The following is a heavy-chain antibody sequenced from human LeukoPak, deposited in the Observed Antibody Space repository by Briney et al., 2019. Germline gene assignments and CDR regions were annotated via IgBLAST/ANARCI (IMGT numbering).Heavy chain of an antibody. CDR1: GFTFSGYW. J-gene: IGHJ3*02. D-gene: IGHD2-2*02. Sequence: GGSLRLSCAASGFTFSGYWMSWVRQAPRRGLEWVANIKQDGSEKYYVDSVKGRCTISRDNAKNSLFMQKNSVRAEDTALYYCARGWGDCSTISCYTGGDAFDIWGQGTVVTVSS. V-gene: IGHV3-7*01. CDR2: IKQDGSEK. CDR3: ARGWGDCSTISCYTGGDAFDI.